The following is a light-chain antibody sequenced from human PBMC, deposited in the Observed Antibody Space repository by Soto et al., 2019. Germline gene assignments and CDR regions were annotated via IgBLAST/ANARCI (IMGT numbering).Light chain of an antibody. Sequence: QSALTQPASVSGSPGQSITISCTGTSSDVGGYNYVSWYQQHPGKAPKLMIYEVSNRPLGVSNRFSGSKSGNTASLTISGLQAEDEADYYCSSYTSSSTIVFGNGTKLTVL. CDR1: SSDVGGYNY. J-gene: IGLJ1*01. V-gene: IGLV2-14*01. CDR3: SSYTSSSTIV. CDR2: EVS.